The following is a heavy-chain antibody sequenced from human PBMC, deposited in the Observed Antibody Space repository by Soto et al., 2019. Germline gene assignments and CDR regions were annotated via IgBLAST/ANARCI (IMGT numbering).Heavy chain of an antibody. J-gene: IGHJ6*02. V-gene: IGHV4-4*02. Sequence: QVQLQESGPGLVKPSGTLSLTCAVSGGAISSSNWSSWVRQPPGKGLEWIGEIYHSGSTNYNPSLTSRVTISVDKSKNQFSLQLSSVTAADTAVYYCASVRGGYYYAMDVWGQGTTVTVSS. CDR3: ASVRGGYYYAMDV. CDR1: GGAISSSNW. D-gene: IGHD3-10*02. CDR2: IYHSGST.